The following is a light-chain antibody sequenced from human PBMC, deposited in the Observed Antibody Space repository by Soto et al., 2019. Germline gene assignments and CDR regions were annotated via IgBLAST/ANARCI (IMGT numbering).Light chain of an antibody. CDR3: QHYNDWPPRVT. V-gene: IGKV3-15*01. Sequence: EIVMTQSPATLSVSPGKSATLSCRASRSIGGDLAWYQQKPGQPPRLLIYSASTRATGIPARFSGSGSGTEFTLTISSLQSEDFAVYYCQHYNDWPPRVTFGGGTKVE. CDR1: RSIGGD. CDR2: SAS. J-gene: IGKJ4*01.